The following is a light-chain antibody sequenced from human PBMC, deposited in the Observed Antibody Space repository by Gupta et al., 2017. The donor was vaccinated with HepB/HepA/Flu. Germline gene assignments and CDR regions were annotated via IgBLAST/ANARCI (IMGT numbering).Light chain of an antibody. CDR1: QSVSSTY. CDR2: GAS. J-gene: IGKJ2*03. CDR3: QQYDSSPS. V-gene: IGKV3-20*01. Sequence: DIVLTQSPGTLSLSPGERATLSCRASQSVSSTYLAWYQQKPGQAPRLLIYGASSRATGIPDRFSGSGSGTDFTLTISRLEPEDIAVYYCQQYDSSPSFGQGTKLEIK.